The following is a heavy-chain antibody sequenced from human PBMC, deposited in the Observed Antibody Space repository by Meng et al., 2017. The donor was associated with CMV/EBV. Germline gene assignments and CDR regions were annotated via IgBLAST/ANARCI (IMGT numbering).Heavy chain of an antibody. CDR1: GFTFSSYG. D-gene: IGHD6-19*01. V-gene: IGHV3-30*02. J-gene: IGHJ4*02. CDR3: AKVLIVAGTVGRTKGAYRDY. Sequence: GESLKISCAASGFTFSSYGMHWVRQAPGKGLEWVAFIRYDGSNKYYADSVKGRFTISRDNSKNTLYLQMNSLRAEDTAVYYCAKVLIVAGTVGRTKGAYRDYWGQGTLVTVSS. CDR2: IRYDGSNK.